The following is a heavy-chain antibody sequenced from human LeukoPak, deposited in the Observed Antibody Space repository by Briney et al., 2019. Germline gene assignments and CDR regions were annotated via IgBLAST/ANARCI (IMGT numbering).Heavy chain of an antibody. CDR1: GFTFSNYG. CDR2: MKQDGSEQ. D-gene: IGHD3-3*01. CDR3: ARDRHYDFWSGYYTPFNS. J-gene: IGHJ4*02. V-gene: IGHV3-7*03. Sequence: PGGSLRLSCAASGFTFSNYGMSWVRQAPGKGLEWVANMKQDGSEQYYVDSMKGRFTISRDNAKNSLYLQINSLRAEDTAVYYCARDRHYDFWSGYYTPFNSWGQGTLVTVSS.